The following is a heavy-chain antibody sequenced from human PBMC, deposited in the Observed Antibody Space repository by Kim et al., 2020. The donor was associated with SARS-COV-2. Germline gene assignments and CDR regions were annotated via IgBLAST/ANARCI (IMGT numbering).Heavy chain of an antibody. CDR3: ARGGVRFLEWRRPYGMDV. V-gene: IGHV3-21*01. Sequence: GGSLRLSCAASGFTFSSYSMNWVRQAPGKGLEWVSSISSSSSYIYYADSVKGRFTISRDNAKNSLYLQMNSLRAEDTAVYYCARGGVRFLEWRRPYGMDVWGQGTTVTVSS. CDR2: ISSSSSYI. D-gene: IGHD3-3*01. CDR1: GFTFSSYS. J-gene: IGHJ6*02.